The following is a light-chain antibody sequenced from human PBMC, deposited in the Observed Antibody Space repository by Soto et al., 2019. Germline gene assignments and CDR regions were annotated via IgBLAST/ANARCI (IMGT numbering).Light chain of an antibody. CDR1: SSDVGVYDF. V-gene: IGLV2-14*01. CDR3: CSYTSSSTVL. Sequence: QSVLTQPASVSGSPGQSITISCTGTSSDVGVYDFVSWDQQQPAKAPKLLIYDVSYRPSGVSDRFSGSKSGNTASLTISGLQAEDEADYYCCSYTSSSTVLFGGGTKVTVL. CDR2: DVS. J-gene: IGLJ2*01.